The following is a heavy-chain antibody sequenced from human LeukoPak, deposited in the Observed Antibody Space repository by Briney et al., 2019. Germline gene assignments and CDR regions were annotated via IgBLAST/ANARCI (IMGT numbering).Heavy chain of an antibody. J-gene: IGHJ6*03. D-gene: IGHD3-22*01. Sequence: SVKVPCKASGGTFSSYAISWVRQAPGQGLEWMGRIIPIFGTANYAQKFQGRVTITADESTSTAYMELSSLRPEATAVYYCARVGHDSSGYYYYYYMDVWGKGTTVTVSS. CDR2: IIPIFGTA. CDR3: ARVGHDSSGYYYYYYMDV. CDR1: GGTFSSYA. V-gene: IGHV1-69*15.